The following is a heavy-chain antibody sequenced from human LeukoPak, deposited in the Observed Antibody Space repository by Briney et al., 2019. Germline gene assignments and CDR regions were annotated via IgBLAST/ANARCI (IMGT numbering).Heavy chain of an antibody. CDR3: ARTELRPNAFDI. CDR1: GFTFSSYS. D-gene: IGHD3-16*01. Sequence: GGSLRLSRAASGFTFSSYSMNWVRQAPGKGLEWVSYLSSSSSNIYYADSVKRRITISRDNAKNSLYLQRNSLRAEDTAVYYGARTELRPNAFDIWGQGTMVTVSS. J-gene: IGHJ3*02. CDR2: LSSSSSNI. V-gene: IGHV3-21*01.